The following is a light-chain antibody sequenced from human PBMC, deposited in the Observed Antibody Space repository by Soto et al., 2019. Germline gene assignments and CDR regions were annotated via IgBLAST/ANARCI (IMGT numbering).Light chain of an antibody. J-gene: IGKJ1*01. CDR3: QRYATYSPT. CDR2: EAS. Sequence: DIQMTQSPSSLSASVGDRLTITCRASQSISSYLNWYQQKPGKAPKXXIYEASTLQRGVPSSVSGRESGTEVTLTISSLQTDDFATYYCQRYATYSPTFGQGTKVDIK. V-gene: IGKV1-5*01. CDR1: QSISSY.